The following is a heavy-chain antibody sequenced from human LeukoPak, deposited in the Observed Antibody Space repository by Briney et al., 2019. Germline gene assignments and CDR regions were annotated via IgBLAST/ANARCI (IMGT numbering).Heavy chain of an antibody. V-gene: IGHV4-28*05. J-gene: IGHJ3*02. CDR2: IYYSGRI. Sequence: SETPSLTCAVSGDSISRSDWWAWIRQPPGKGLEWLGNIYYSGRIYHNPSLQTRVIMSVDSSKNQFSLRLGSVTAVDTAVYYCAKTRSGTYYGDSFDIWGQGILVTVSS. CDR3: AKTRSGTYYGDSFDI. CDR1: GDSISRSDW. D-gene: IGHD1-26*01.